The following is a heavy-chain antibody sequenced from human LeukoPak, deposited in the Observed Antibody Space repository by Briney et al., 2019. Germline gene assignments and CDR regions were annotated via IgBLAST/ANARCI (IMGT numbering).Heavy chain of an antibody. V-gene: IGHV4-59*12. CDR3: ARDLRYSSSWYEGNWFDP. Sequence: PSETLSLTCTVSGGSISSYYWSWIRQPPGKGLEWIGYIYYSGSTNYNPSLKSRVTISVDTSKNQFSLKLSSVTAADTAVYYCARDLRYSSSWYEGNWFDPWGQGTLVTVSS. CDR1: GGSISSYY. CDR2: IYYSGST. D-gene: IGHD6-13*01. J-gene: IGHJ5*02.